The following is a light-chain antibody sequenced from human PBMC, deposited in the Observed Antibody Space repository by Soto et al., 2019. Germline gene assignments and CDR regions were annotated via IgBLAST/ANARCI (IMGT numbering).Light chain of an antibody. CDR1: SSDVGSYNR. V-gene: IGLV2-18*01. Sequence: QSVLTQPPSASGSPGQSVTISCTGTSSDVGSYNRLSWYQQPPGTAPKLIMYEVNTRPSGVPDRFSGSKSGSTASLTISGLQAEDEADYYCSLYISGSTYVFGTGTKVTAL. CDR2: EVN. J-gene: IGLJ1*01. CDR3: SLYISGSTYV.